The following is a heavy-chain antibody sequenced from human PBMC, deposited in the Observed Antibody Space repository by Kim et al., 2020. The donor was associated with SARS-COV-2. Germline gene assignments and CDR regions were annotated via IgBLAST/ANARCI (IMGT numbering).Heavy chain of an antibody. CDR3: ARQLAAAGHWYFAP. Sequence: SVKVSCKASGYTFTGYYMHGVRQAPGQGLEWMGWINPNSCGSNYAQKFQGRVTMTRDTSISTAYMELSRLRSDDTAVYYCARQLAAAGHWYFAPGGRGTLVTVSS. CDR2: INPNSCGS. D-gene: IGHD6-13*01. J-gene: IGHJ2*01. CDR1: GYTFTGYY. V-gene: IGHV1-2*02.